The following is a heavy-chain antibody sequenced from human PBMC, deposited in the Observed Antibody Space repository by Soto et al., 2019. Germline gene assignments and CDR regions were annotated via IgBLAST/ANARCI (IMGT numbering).Heavy chain of an antibody. CDR1: GYTFTSYD. V-gene: IGHV1-8*01. J-gene: IGHJ4*02. Sequence: QVQLVQSGAEVKKPGASVKVSCKASGYTFTSYDINWVRQATGQGLEWMGWMNPNSGNTGYAQKFQGRVTMTRNTSISTAYMELSSLRSEDTAVYYCARGSREQWLVPQPLDYWGQGTLVTVSS. CDR2: MNPNSGNT. CDR3: ARGSREQWLVPQPLDY. D-gene: IGHD6-19*01.